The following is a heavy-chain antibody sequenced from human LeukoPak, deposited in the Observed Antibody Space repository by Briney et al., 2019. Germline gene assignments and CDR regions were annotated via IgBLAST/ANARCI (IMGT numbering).Heavy chain of an antibody. V-gene: IGHV3-11*01. CDR1: GFTFSDYY. J-gene: IGHJ6*02. D-gene: IGHD6-13*01. CDR3: ATPSYSSSPTNGMDV. Sequence: GGSLRLSCAASGFTFSDYYMSWIRQAPGKGLEWVSYISSSGSTIYYADSVKGRFTISRDNAKNSLYLQINSLRAEDTAVYYCATPSYSSSPTNGMDVWGQGTTVTVSS. CDR2: ISSSGSTI.